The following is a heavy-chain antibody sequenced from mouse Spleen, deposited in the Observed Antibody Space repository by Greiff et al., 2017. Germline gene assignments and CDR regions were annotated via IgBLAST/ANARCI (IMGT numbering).Heavy chain of an antibody. CDR3: ARLGDYDWFAY. V-gene: IGHV1-76*01. CDR2: IYPGSGNT. D-gene: IGHD2-4*01. J-gene: IGHJ3*01. CDR1: GYTFTDYY. Sequence: QVQLKESGAELVRPGASVKLSCKASGYTFTDYYINWVKQRPGQGLEWIARIYPGSGNTYYNEKFKGKATLTAEKSSSTAYMQLSSLTSEDSAVYFCARLGDYDWFAYWGQGTLVTVSA.